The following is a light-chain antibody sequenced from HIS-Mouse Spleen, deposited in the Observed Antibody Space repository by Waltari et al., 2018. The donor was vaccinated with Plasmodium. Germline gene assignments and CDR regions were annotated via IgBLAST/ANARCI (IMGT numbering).Light chain of an antibody. CDR3: SSYTSSSTLDV. Sequence: QSALIQPASVSGSPGQSITISCTGTSSDVGGYNDVSWYQQHPGKAPKLMIYEVPNRPSGVSTRFSGSKSGNTASLTISGLQAEDEADYYCSSYTSSSTLDVFGTGTKVTVL. J-gene: IGLJ1*01. CDR2: EVP. CDR1: SSDVGGYND. V-gene: IGLV2-14*01.